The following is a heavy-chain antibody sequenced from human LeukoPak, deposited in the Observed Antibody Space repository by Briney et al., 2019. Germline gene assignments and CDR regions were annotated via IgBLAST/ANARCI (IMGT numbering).Heavy chain of an antibody. CDR3: ARQKGGGADLPHFDY. CDR2: IYPGDSDT. J-gene: IGHJ4*02. Sequence: GESLKISCKGSGYSFTSYWIGWVRQMPGKGLEWMGIIYPGDSDTRYSPSFQGQVTISADKSISTAYLQWSSLKASDSAMYYCARQKGGGADLPHFDYWGQGALVTVSS. D-gene: IGHD2-15*01. V-gene: IGHV5-51*01. CDR1: GYSFTSYW.